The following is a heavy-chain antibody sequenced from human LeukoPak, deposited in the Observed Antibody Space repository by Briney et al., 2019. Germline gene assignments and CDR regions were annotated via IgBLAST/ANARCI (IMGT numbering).Heavy chain of an antibody. CDR1: GFSFTTHN. V-gene: IGHV3-48*01. CDR3: ARTYGSGSLDY. D-gene: IGHD2-15*01. CDR2: ISGSGEAI. Sequence: GGSLRLSCAASGFSFTTHNMNWVRQAPGKGLEWISYISGSGEAIFYADSVQGRFTISRDNAKNSIYLQMNTLRAEDTAVYYCARTYGSGSLDYGGQGTLVTVSS. J-gene: IGHJ4*02.